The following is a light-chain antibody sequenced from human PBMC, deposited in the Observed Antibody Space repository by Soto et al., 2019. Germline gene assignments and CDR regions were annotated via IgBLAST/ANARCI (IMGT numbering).Light chain of an antibody. V-gene: IGLV8-61*01. CDR3: ALFMGSGIWV. CDR2: STN. J-gene: IGLJ3*02. CDR1: SASVSTRHY. Sequence: QTVVTQEPSFSVSPGRTVTLTCGLTSASVSTRHYASWYQQTPGQAPRTLIYSTNTRSSGVPDRFSGSILGNKAALTITGAQADDESAYYCALFMGSGIWVFGGGTKLTVL.